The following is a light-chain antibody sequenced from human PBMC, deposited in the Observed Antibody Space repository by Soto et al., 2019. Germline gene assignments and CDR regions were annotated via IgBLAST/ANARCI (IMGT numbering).Light chain of an antibody. J-gene: IGKJ4*01. CDR3: MQSVQFPRT. CDR1: QTVLKSSNNRNY. CDR2: WAS. Sequence: DIVMTQSPDSLALSVGERATINCKSSQTVLKSSNNRNYLAWYQQKPGQPPKLLMYWASTRESGVPDRFSGRGSGTDFTLKISRVEAEDVGVYYCMQSVQFPRTFGGGTKVDIK. V-gene: IGKV4-1*01.